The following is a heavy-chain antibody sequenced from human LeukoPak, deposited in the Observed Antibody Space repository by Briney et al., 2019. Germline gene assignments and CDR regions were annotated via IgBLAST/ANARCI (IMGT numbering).Heavy chain of an antibody. Sequence: ASVKVSCKASGYTFTSYDINWMRQATGQGLEWMGWMNPNSGNTGYAQKFQGRVTMTRNTSISTAYMELSSLRSEDTAVYYCARGSRSDYGDLSYYYYGMDVWGQGTTVTVSS. V-gene: IGHV1-8*01. J-gene: IGHJ6*02. D-gene: IGHD4-17*01. CDR1: GYTFTSYD. CDR2: MNPNSGNT. CDR3: ARGSRSDYGDLSYYYYGMDV.